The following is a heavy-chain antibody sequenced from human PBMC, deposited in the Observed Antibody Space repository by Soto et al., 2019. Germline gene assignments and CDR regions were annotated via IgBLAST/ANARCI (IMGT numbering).Heavy chain of an antibody. CDR1: GFSLNTYGAG. J-gene: IGHJ3*01. D-gene: IGHD3-22*01. Sequence: QITLKESGPTVVKSTQTLTLTCIFSGFSLNTYGAGVAWIRQPPGKALEWLALIYWDDDDRYSPSLRSRLTITKDTSRNQVVLRISNMDPMDTATYYCAHRRIDSGSHSAFDVWGQGTVVTVSS. CDR2: IYWDDDD. V-gene: IGHV2-5*02. CDR3: AHRRIDSGSHSAFDV.